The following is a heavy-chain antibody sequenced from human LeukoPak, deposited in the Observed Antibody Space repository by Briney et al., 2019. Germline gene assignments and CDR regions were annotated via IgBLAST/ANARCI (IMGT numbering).Heavy chain of an antibody. D-gene: IGHD2-15*01. V-gene: IGHV3-23*01. Sequence: GGSLRLSCAASGFTLSTYAMSWVRRAPGKGLEWGAAISASGGSTYYAGSVKGRFTISRDNSKNTLWLQMNSLRAEDTAVFYCAKVLCSGGNCYFSAFDFWGQGTLVTVSS. CDR3: AKVLCSGGNCYFSAFDF. CDR2: ISASGGST. J-gene: IGHJ4*02. CDR1: GFTLSTYA.